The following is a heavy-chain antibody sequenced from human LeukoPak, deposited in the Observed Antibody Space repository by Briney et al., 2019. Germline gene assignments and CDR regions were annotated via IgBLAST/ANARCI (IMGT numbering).Heavy chain of an antibody. CDR2: INPNSGGT. V-gene: IGHV1-2*02. J-gene: IGHJ6*03. D-gene: IGHD4-17*01. CDR3: AGGSLVTTKYYYYYMDV. CDR1: GYTFTGYY. Sequence: ASVKVSCKASGYTFTGYYMHWVRRAPGQGLEWMGRINPNSGGTNYAQKFQGRVTMNRDTSISTAYMELSRLRSDDTAVYYCAGGSLVTTKYYYYYMDVWGKGTTVTVSS.